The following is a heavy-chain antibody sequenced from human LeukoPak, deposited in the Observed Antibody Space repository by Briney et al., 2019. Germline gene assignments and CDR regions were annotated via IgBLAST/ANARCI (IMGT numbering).Heavy chain of an antibody. CDR1: GFTFDDYA. D-gene: IGHD3-22*01. J-gene: IGHJ4*02. CDR2: ISWNSGSI. Sequence: PGGSLRLSCAASGFTFDDYAMHWVRHAPGKGLEWVSGISWNSGSIGYADSVKGRFTISRDNAKNSLYLQMNSLRAEDTALYYCAKDIHYDRRYYFDYWGQGTLVTVSS. CDR3: AKDIHYDRRYYFDY. V-gene: IGHV3-9*01.